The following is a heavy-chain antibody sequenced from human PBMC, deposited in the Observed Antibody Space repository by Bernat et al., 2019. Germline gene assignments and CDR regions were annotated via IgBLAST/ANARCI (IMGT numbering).Heavy chain of an antibody. D-gene: IGHD3-10*01. Sequence: EVQLVQSGAEVKKPGESLRISCKGSGYSFTSYWISWVRQMPGKGLEWMGRIDPSDSYTNYSPSFQGHVTISADKSISTAYLQWSSLKASDTAMYYCARSITMVRGVMGIYFDYWGQGTLVTVSS. J-gene: IGHJ4*02. CDR1: GYSFTSYW. V-gene: IGHV5-10-1*03. CDR3: ARSITMVRGVMGIYFDY. CDR2: IDPSDSYT.